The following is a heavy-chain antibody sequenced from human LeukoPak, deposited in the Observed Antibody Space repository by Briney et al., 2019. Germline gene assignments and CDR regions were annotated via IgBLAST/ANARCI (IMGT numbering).Heavy chain of an antibody. J-gene: IGHJ4*02. CDR1: GGSMNNNY. CDR3: ARYYDSSGYWSTPHFDY. V-gene: IGHV4-59*01. D-gene: IGHD3-22*01. CDR2: IQYSGST. Sequence: SETLSLTCTVSGGSMNNNYWSWIRQPPGKGLQYIGYIQYSGSTNYNPSLKSRVTISVDTSKNQFSLKLSSVTAADTAVYYCARYYDSSGYWSTPHFDYWGQGTLVTVSS.